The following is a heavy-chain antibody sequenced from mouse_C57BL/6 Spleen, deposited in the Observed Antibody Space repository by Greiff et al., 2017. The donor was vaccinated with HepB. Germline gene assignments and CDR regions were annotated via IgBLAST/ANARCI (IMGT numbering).Heavy chain of an antibody. CDR1: GYTFTDYY. V-gene: IGHV1-26*01. CDR3: ARFSQGGAMDY. J-gene: IGHJ4*01. Sequence: EVQLQQSGPELVKPGASVKISCKASGYTFTDYYMNWVKQSHGKSLESIGDINPNNGGTSYNQKFKGKATLTVDKSSSTAYMELRSLTSEDSAVYYCARFSQGGAMDYWGQGTSVTVSS. CDR2: INPNNGGT.